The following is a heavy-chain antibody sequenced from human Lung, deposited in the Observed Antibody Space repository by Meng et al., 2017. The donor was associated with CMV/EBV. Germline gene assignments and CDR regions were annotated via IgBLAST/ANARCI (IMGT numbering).Heavy chain of an antibody. D-gene: IGHD2/OR15-2a*01. V-gene: IGHV3-48*03. J-gene: IGHJ4*02. CDR2: ISATGDTI. CDR3: ARDRDTHYCYSDSCYGLAY. Sequence: SCAGSGLTFRSYGMSWVRQAPGRGLEWISYISATGDTIHYADSVKGRFTVSRDNTKSSVYLRMNSLGAEDTAVYYCARDRDTHYCYSDSCYGLAYWXQGNXVTVSS. CDR1: GLTFRSYG.